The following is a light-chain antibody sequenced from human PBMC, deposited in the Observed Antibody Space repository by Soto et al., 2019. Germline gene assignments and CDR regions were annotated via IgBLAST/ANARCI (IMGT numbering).Light chain of an antibody. CDR3: QQRSSWYS. J-gene: IGKJ2*03. V-gene: IGKV3-11*01. Sequence: EILLTQSPATLSLSPGERATLSCRASQSVDRYLAWYQQKPGQAPRVLIYDASNRARGIPARFSGSWSGTDFTLTISSLEPEDFAVYYCQQRSSWYSFGQGTKVEIK. CDR1: QSVDRY. CDR2: DAS.